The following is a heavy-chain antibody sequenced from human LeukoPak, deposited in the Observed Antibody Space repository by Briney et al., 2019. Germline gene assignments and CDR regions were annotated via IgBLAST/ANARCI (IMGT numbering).Heavy chain of an antibody. V-gene: IGHV3-11*01. J-gene: IGHJ4*02. CDR2: ISSSGSTI. CDR3: ARDPHSSSIDY. Sequence: PSETLSLTCAVYGGSFSDYYMSWIRQAPGKGLEWVSYISSSGSTIYYADSVKGRFTISRDNAKNSLYLQMNSLRAEDTAVYYCARDPHSSSIDYWGQGTLVTVSS. CDR1: GGSFSDYY. D-gene: IGHD6-13*01.